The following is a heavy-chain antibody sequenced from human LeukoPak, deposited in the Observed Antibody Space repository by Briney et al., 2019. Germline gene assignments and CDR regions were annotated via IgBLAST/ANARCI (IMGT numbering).Heavy chain of an antibody. CDR2: INPNSGGT. J-gene: IGHJ4*02. CDR1: GYTFSGYY. D-gene: IGHD6-6*01. V-gene: IGHV1-2*02. Sequence: ASVKVSCKASGYTFSGYYMNWVRQAPGQGLEWMGWINPNSGGTKYAQKFQGRVTMTSDTSISTACMELSSLISDDTAVYYCARKSAARKTSEFDYWGQGTLVTVSS. CDR3: ARKSAARKTSEFDY.